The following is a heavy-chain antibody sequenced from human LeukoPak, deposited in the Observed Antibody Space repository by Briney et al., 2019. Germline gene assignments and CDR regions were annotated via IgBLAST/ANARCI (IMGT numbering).Heavy chain of an antibody. CDR3: ASLFYCSSTSCYRYFDY. Sequence: PSETLSLTCTVSGGSISSYYWSWIRQPPGKGLEWIGYIYYSGSTNYNPSLKSRVTISVDTSKNQFSLKLSSVTAADTAVYYCASLFYCSSTSCYRYFDYWGQGTLVTVSS. V-gene: IGHV4-59*01. D-gene: IGHD2-2*01. CDR2: IYYSGST. J-gene: IGHJ4*02. CDR1: GGSISSYY.